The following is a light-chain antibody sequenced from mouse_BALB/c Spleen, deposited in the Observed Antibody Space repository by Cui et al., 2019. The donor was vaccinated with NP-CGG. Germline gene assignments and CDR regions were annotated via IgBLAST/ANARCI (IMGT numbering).Light chain of an antibody. CDR3: ALWYSNHWV. J-gene: IGLJ1*01. V-gene: IGLV1*01. CDR1: TGAVTTTNY. Sequence: QAVVTQESALTPSPGETVTLTCRSSTGAVTTTNYAHWVQEKSDLLFTGLIGGTNNRAPGVPASFSGSLIGDKAALTITGAQTDDEAIYFCALWYSNHWVFGGGTKLTVL. CDR2: GTN.